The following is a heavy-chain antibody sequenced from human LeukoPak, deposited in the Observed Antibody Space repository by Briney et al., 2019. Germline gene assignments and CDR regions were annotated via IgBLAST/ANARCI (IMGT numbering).Heavy chain of an antibody. CDR1: GGSFSSSHW. Sequence: SETLSHTCAVSGGSFSSSHWWTWVRKPPGKGLEWIGEIYHSGTTNYNPSLKSRVTISIDKSKNQFSLKLSSATAADTAVYYCARDSREYSSSSYFDLWGRGTLVSVSS. CDR2: IYHSGTT. J-gene: IGHJ2*01. D-gene: IGHD6-6*01. V-gene: IGHV4-4*02. CDR3: ARDSREYSSSSYFDL.